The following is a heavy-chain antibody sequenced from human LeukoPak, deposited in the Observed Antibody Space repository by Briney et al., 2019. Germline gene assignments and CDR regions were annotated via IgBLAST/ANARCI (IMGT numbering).Heavy chain of an antibody. CDR1: GFTFSSYG. D-gene: IGHD1-26*01. Sequence: GGSLRLSCAASGFTFSSYGMHWVRQAPGKGLEWVAFIRYDEINKYYADSVKGRFTISRDNSKNTLYLQMNSLRAEDTAVYYCAKDQGGISLGDYWGQGTLVTVSS. V-gene: IGHV3-30*02. CDR3: AKDQGGISLGDY. CDR2: IRYDEINK. J-gene: IGHJ4*02.